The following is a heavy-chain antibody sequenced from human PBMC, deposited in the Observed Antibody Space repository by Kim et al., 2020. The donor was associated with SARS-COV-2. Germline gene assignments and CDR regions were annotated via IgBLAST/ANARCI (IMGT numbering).Heavy chain of an antibody. Sequence: SETLSLTCTVSGGSIISATHYWGWIRQPPGKGLEWIGSITHGGSTYYDPSLKSRVTMSIDTSTNQFFLRPASVTAAATAVYFCAKVDEEFDNGGQGTLVTVSS. V-gene: IGHV4-39*07. CDR2: ITHGGST. D-gene: IGHD3-9*01. J-gene: IGHJ4*02. CDR1: GGSIISATHY. CDR3: AKVDEEFDN.